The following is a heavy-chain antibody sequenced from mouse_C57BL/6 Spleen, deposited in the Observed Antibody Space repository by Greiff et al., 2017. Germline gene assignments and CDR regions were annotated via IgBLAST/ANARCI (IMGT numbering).Heavy chain of an antibody. CDR2: IDPSDSYT. V-gene: IGHV1-69*01. CDR3: AKGYYRRSIDY. CDR1: GYTFTSYW. D-gene: IGHD2-12*01. J-gene: IGHJ4*01. Sequence: VQLQQSGAELVMPGASVKLSCKASGYTFTSYWMHWVKQRPGQGLEWIGEIDPSDSYTTYNQKFKGKSTLTVDKSSSTAYMQLSSLTSEDSAVYYCAKGYYRRSIDYWGQGTSVTVSS.